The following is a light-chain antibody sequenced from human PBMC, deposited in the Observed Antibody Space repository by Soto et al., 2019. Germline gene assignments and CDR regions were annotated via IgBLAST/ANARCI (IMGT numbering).Light chain of an antibody. V-gene: IGKV1-39*01. CDR1: QTISSW. J-gene: IGKJ5*01. Sequence: DIQMTQSPSTLSVSVIDIVTITFPASQTISSWLAWYQQKPGKAPNLLISAASGLQSGVPSRFSGSGSGTDFTLSITSLQAEDFATYYCQQSYNAPITFGQGTRLEIK. CDR3: QQSYNAPIT. CDR2: AAS.